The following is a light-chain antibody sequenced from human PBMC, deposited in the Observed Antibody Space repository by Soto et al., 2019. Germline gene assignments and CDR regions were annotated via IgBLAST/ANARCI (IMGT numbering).Light chain of an antibody. CDR2: GAS. V-gene: IGKV3-20*01. CDR3: QHSYEYSRT. Sequence: PGNRAALSCRASQSISSGYLAWYQQKPGQAPRLLIYGASSRATGIPDRFSGSGSGTDFTLTISSLHPDDFATYYCQHSYEYSRTFGPGTKVNIK. CDR1: QSISSGY. J-gene: IGKJ3*01.